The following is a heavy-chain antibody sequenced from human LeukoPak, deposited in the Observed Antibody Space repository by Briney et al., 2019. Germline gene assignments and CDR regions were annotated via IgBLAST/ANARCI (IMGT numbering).Heavy chain of an antibody. CDR3: TTQYPASGSYNY. D-gene: IGHD1-26*01. Sequence: PGGSLRLSCAGSGFAFSNAWMNWVRQAPGKGLEWVAHIKSKTEGVTTDYAAPVKVRFTISRDDSKNTLYLQMNSLKTEDTAVCYCTTQYPASGSYNYWGQGALVTVSS. CDR2: IKSKTEGVTT. CDR1: GFAFSNAW. V-gene: IGHV3-15*01. J-gene: IGHJ4*02.